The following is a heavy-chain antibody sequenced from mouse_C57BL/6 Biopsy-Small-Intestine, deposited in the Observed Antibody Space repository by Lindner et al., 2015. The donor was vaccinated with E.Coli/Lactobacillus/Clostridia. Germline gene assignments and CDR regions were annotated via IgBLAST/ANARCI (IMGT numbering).Heavy chain of an antibody. J-gene: IGHJ1*01. D-gene: IGHD4-1*02. CDR2: LIPIFGSA. V-gene: IGHV1S126*01. CDR3: AGSLGNNYNWSANNGMDV. CDR1: GGAFDSYV. Sequence: SVKVSCKASGGAFDSYVISWVRQTPGQGLKWMGGLIPIFGSANYAHNFQDRVTITADRSTSTAYMELSSLRPGDTAVYYCAGSLGNNYNWSANNGMDVWGQGTTVTVSS.